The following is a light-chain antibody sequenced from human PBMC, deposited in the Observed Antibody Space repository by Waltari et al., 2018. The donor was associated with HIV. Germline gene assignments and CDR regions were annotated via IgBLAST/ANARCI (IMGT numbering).Light chain of an antibody. V-gene: IGKV1-39*01. CDR3: QQSFSGPRT. CDR1: QSIYSD. J-gene: IGKJ4*01. Sequence: DIQMTQSPSSLSASVGDRVTITCRASQSIYSDLNCYQLKAGKAPKLLISAASRLQSGVPSRFSGSGSRTDFTLTISSLQPDDFATYYCQQSFSGPRTFGQGTKVEIK. CDR2: AAS.